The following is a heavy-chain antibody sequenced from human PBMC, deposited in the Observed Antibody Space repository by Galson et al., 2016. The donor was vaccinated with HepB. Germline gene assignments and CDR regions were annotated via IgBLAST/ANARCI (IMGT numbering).Heavy chain of an antibody. V-gene: IGHV5-10-1*01. J-gene: IGHJ4*02. CDR3: ARHYSSSERFDFDY. D-gene: IGHD6-6*01. CDR1: GYSFTTYW. Sequence: QSGAEVKKPGESLRISCHGSGYSFTTYWISWVRQMPGKGLEWMGRIDPSDSLTNYSPSFQGHVTISGDKSTRTAYLQWSSLKASDTAIYYCARHYSSSERFDFDYWGQGTLITVSS. CDR2: IDPSDSLT.